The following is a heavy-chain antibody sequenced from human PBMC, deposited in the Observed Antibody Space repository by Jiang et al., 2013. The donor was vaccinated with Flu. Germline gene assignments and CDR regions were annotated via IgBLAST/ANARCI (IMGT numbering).Heavy chain of an antibody. D-gene: IGHD3-10*02. CDR3: GGYSYVRGYNHYYGLDV. Sequence: SGAEVKNPGASVKISCKASGYTFTNYAIHWVRQAPDKDVQWVGWDQRWHWRHKVFTEVTRARLTITRDTSANTAYMDLSSLRSEDTAVYYCGGYSYVRGYNHYYGLDVWAEGPTVTVSS. CDR2: QRWHWRH. V-gene: IGHV1-3*01. CDR1: GYTFTNYA. J-gene: IGHJ6*04.